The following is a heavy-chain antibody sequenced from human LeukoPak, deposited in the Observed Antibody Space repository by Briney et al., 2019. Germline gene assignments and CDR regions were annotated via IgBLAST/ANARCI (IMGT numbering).Heavy chain of an antibody. Sequence: PSETLSLTCSVSGGSFSTTNYYWSWLRQPPGTGLEWIGYVYSSGSTKYNPSLKSPVTISLDTSKNQFSLKLNSVTAADTAVYYCARGTYCSGGTCYSSNWFDPWGQGTLVTVSS. J-gene: IGHJ5*02. D-gene: IGHD2-15*01. CDR1: GGSFSTTNYY. V-gene: IGHV4-61*01. CDR3: ARGTYCSGGTCYSSNWFDP. CDR2: VYSSGST.